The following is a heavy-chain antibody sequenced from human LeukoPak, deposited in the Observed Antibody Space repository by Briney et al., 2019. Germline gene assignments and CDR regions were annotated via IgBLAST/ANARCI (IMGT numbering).Heavy chain of an antibody. CDR2: ISYDGSNK. J-gene: IGHJ4*02. V-gene: IGHV3-30*04. CDR3: ARADWQVPSSSSSFDY. Sequence: GGSLRLSCAASGFTFCSYAMHWVRQAPGKGLEWVAVISYDGSNKYYADSVKGRFTISRDNSKNTLYLQMNSLRAEDTAVYNCARADWQVPSSSSSFDYWGQGTLVTVSS. D-gene: IGHD6-6*01. CDR1: GFTFCSYA.